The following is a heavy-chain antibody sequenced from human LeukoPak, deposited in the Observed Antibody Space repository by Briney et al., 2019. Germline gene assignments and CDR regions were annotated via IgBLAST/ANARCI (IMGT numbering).Heavy chain of an antibody. J-gene: IGHJ4*02. D-gene: IGHD2-2*02. CDR2: ISSDGSST. Sequence: PGGSLRLSCAASGFTFSSYWMHWVRQAPGKGLVWVSRISSDGSSTSYADSVKGRFTIPRGNAKNTLYLQMNSLRAEDTAVYYCTSIRGCDCWGQGTLVTVSS. CDR3: TSIRGCDC. V-gene: IGHV3-74*01. CDR1: GFTFSSYW.